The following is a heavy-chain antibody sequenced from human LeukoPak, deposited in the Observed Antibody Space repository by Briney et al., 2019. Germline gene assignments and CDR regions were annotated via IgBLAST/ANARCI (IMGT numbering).Heavy chain of an antibody. CDR1: GFTFSSYW. J-gene: IGHJ4*02. Sequence: GGSLRLSCAASGFTFSSYWMSWVRQAPGKGLEWVANIKQDGSEKYYVDSVKGRFTISRDNAKNSLYLQMNSLRAEDTAVYYCARERDSSGYSSSLYFDYWGQGTLVTVSS. CDR2: IKQDGSEK. CDR3: ARERDSSGYSSSLYFDY. V-gene: IGHV3-7*01. D-gene: IGHD3-22*01.